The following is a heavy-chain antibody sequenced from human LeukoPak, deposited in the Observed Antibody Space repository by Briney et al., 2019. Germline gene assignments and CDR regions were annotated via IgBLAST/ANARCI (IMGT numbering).Heavy chain of an antibody. D-gene: IGHD3-9*01. J-gene: IGHJ4*02. CDR1: GGSISSSSYY. CDR3: ARHYDVLRYFDWSLRTRGYFDY. Sequence: SETLSLTCTVSGGSISSSSYYWGWIRQPPGKGLEWIGSIYYSGSTYYNPSLKSRVTISVGTSKNQFSLKLSSVTAADTAVYYCARHYDVLRYFDWSLRTRGYFDYWGQGTLVTVSS. V-gene: IGHV4-39*01. CDR2: IYYSGST.